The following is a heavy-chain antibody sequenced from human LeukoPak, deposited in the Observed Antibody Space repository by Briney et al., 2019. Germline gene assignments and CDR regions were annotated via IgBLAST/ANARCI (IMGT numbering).Heavy chain of an antibody. D-gene: IGHD5-12*01. V-gene: IGHV1-46*01. CDR2: INPSGGST. CDR3: ASHPQGYSGYLY. Sequence: GASVKLSCKTPGYTFTTYYMHWVRQAPGQGLGWMGIINPSGGSTSYAQRFKGRVTMTRDTSTSTVYMELSSLTSEDTAVYYCASHPQGYSGYLYWGQGTLVTVSS. CDR1: GYTFTTYY. J-gene: IGHJ4*02.